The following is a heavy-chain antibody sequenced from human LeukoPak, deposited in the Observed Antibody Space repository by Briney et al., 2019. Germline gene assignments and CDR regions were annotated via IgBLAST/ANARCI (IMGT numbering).Heavy chain of an antibody. CDR1: GFTFSNYA. J-gene: IGHJ4*02. CDR2: ISYDGSNK. CDR3: TRASPMATTTFDY. Sequence: GGSLRLSCAASGFTFSNYAMHWVRQAPGKGLEWVAVISYDGSNKYYADSVKGRFTISRDNSKSTLYLQMNSLRAEDTAVYYCTRASPMATTTFDYWGQGTLVTVSS. V-gene: IGHV3-30-3*01. D-gene: IGHD5-24*01.